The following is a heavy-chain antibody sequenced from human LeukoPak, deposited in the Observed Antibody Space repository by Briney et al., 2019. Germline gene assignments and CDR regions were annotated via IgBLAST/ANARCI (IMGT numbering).Heavy chain of an antibody. J-gene: IGHJ4*02. CDR3: ARVIAAAGTQYFDY. V-gene: IGHV1-2*06. Sequence: ASVKVSCKASGYTFAGYYMHWVQQAPGQGLEWKGRINPNSGGTNYAQKFQGRVTMTRDTSISTAYIELSKLRSDDTAVYYCARVIAAAGTQYFDYRGQGTLVTVSS. CDR2: INPNSGGT. D-gene: IGHD6-13*01. CDR1: GYTFAGYY.